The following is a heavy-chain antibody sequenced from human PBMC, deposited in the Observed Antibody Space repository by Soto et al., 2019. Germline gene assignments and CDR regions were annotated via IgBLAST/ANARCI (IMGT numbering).Heavy chain of an antibody. D-gene: IGHD5-12*01. CDR3: ARGRRGYNYVLDY. CDR1: GGSFSGYY. J-gene: IGHJ4*02. Sequence: QVQLQQWGAGLLKPSETLSLTCAVYGGSFSGYYWSWIRQPPGKGLEWIGEINHSGSTNYNPSLKRRVTISVDTSKNQFSLKLSSVTAADTAVYYCARGRRGYNYVLDYWGQGTLVTVSS. V-gene: IGHV4-34*01. CDR2: INHSGST.